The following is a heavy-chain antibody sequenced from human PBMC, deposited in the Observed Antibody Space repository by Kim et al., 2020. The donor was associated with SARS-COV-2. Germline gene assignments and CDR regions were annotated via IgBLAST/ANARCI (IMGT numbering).Heavy chain of an antibody. CDR2: IGSNT. D-gene: IGHD2-15*01. J-gene: IGHJ4*02. CDR1: GFTFSSIA. V-gene: IGHV3-23*01. CDR3: TNARGGGIRTSNQFDQ. Sequence: GGSLRLSCAASGFTFSSIAMSWFRQAPGKGLEWVSTIGSNTYSADYVKGGLTHSSVNCGNTQYLQFKRLRTVKTAYNYCTNARGGGIRTSNQFDQWGPGT.